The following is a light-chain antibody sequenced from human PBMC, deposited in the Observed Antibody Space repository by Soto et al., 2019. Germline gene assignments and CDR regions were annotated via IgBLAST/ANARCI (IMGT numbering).Light chain of an antibody. J-gene: IGKJ1*01. CDR2: GAS. V-gene: IGKV3-20*01. Sequence: VLTQSPGTLSLSLGDRATLSCRASQSVDHAYIAWYQQRPGQAPGLLIYGASTRPSDVPGGFSGSGSGTDFTLTISRLEPEDAAGYYCPQYGNSPWTFGQGTKVEIK. CDR3: PQYGNSPWT. CDR1: QSVDHAY.